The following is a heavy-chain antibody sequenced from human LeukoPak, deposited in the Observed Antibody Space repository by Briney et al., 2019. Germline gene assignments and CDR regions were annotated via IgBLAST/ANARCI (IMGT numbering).Heavy chain of an antibody. CDR3: TRGSPLSGATRSPFDH. CDR2: INPKGGGT. D-gene: IGHD3-10*01. CDR1: GYTLTELS. V-gene: IGHV1-2*02. Sequence: ASVKVSCKVSGYTLTELSMHWVRQAPGQGLEWMGWINPKGGGTKYAQKFQGRVTMARDTSISTAYMELSSLTSDDAAVYYCTRGSPLSGATRSPFDHWGQGTLVTVSS. J-gene: IGHJ4*02.